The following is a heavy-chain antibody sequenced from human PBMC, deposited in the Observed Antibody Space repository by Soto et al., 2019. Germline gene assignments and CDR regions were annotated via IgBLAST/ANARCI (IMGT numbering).Heavy chain of an antibody. V-gene: IGHV1-8*01. J-gene: IGHJ6*02. CDR2: MNPNSGNT. CDR3: ARGQAWLVQRYYYGMDV. D-gene: IGHD6-19*01. Sequence: QVQLVQSGAEVKKPGASVKVSCKASGYTFTSYDINWVRQATGQGLEWMGWMNPNSGNTGYAQKFQGRVTMTRNTSISTAYMELNSLRSEDTAVYYCARGQAWLVQRYYYGMDVWGQGTTVTVSS. CDR1: GYTFTSYD.